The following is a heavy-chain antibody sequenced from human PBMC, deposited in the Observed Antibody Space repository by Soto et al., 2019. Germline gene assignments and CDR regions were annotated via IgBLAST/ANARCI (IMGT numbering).Heavy chain of an antibody. CDR1: GGSFSGYY. CDR3: ARTGVRFFGGGMAFDI. Sequence: QVQLQQWGAGLLKPSETLSLTCAVYGGSFSGYYWSWIRQPPGKGLEWIGEINHSGSTNYNPSLKSRVTISVDTSKNQFALKLSSVTAADTAVYYCARTGVRFFGGGMAFDIWGQGTMVTVSS. J-gene: IGHJ3*02. V-gene: IGHV4-34*01. D-gene: IGHD3-3*01. CDR2: INHSGST.